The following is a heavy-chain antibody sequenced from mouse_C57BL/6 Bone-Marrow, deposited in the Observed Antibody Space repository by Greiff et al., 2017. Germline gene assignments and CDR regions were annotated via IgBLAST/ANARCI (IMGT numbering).Heavy chain of an antibody. CDR1: GFTFTDYY. J-gene: IGHJ3*01. CDR3: ARWYGSLAY. CDR2: IRNKANGYTT. Sequence: EVKVVESGGGLVQPGGSLSLSCAASGFTFTDYYMSWVRQPPGKALEWLGFIRNKANGYTTEYSASVKGRFTISRDNSQSILYLKMNALVADDSATYYCARWYGSLAYWGQGTLVTVSA. V-gene: IGHV7-3*01. D-gene: IGHD1-1*01.